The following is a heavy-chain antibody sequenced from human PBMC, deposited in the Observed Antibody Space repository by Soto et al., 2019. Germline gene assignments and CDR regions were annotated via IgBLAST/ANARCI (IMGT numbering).Heavy chain of an antibody. CDR1: GFTLSRFE. J-gene: IGHJ4*02. CDR3: TRAAWFPYLSFY. V-gene: IGHV3-48*03. Sequence: GGSLRLSCAAFGFTLSRFELHWVRQAPGKGLEWISYISSSGSTAYYASSVEGRFTISRDNANNSVYLQMDSLRAEDTAPYYCTRAAWFPYLSFYWGQGALVTVSS. D-gene: IGHD3-10*01. CDR2: ISSSGSTA.